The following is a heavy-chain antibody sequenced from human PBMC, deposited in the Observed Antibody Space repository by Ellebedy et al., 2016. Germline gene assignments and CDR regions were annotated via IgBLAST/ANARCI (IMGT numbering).Heavy chain of an antibody. CDR3: ATITDQGIY. CDR1: GFTFSSYD. J-gene: IGHJ4*02. D-gene: IGHD5-24*01. CDR2: IGTAGDP. Sequence: GGSLRLSCAASGFTFSSYDMHWVRQATGKGLEWVSAIGTAGDPYYLGSVMGRFTISRENAKNSFFLQMNSLRAGDTAVYYCATITDQGIYWGQGILVTVFS. V-gene: IGHV3-13*05.